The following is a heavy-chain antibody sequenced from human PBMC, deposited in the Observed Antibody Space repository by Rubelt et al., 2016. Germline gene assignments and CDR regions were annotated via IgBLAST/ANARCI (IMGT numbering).Heavy chain of an antibody. D-gene: IGHD2-2*01. CDR1: GGSLNGYY. CDR3: ARETPAARGLFDP. J-gene: IGHJ5*02. CDR2: ISPRGRT. V-gene: IGHV4-34*01. Sequence: QVQLQQWGAGVLKPSETLSLTCAVYGGSLNGYYWSWFRQAPGKGLEWIGEISPRGRTNYNPSLTSRVIMSVDTPKNQGSLRLTSVTAADTAVYYCARETPAARGLFDPWGHGTLVTVSS.